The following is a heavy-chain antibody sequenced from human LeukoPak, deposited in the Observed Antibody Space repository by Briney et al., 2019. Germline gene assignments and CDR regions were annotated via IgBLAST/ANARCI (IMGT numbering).Heavy chain of an antibody. J-gene: IGHJ4*02. CDR1: GFTFSSYS. Sequence: PGGSLRLSCAASGFTFSSYSMNWVRQAPGKGLEWVSSISSSSSYIYYADSVKGRFTISRENAKNSLYLQMNSLRAGDTAVYYCARATLGRAAAGTYYFDYWGQGTLVTVSS. CDR2: ISSSSSYI. CDR3: ARATLGRAAAGTYYFDY. V-gene: IGHV3-21*01. D-gene: IGHD6-13*01.